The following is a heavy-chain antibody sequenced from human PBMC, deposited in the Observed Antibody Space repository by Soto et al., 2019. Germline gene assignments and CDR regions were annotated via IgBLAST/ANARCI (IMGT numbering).Heavy chain of an antibody. CDR2: ISGSGGST. D-gene: IGHD1-26*01. CDR3: AKRSVWGGSSSTEYYYYYGMDV. J-gene: IGHJ6*02. V-gene: IGHV3-23*01. CDR1: GFTFSSYA. Sequence: PGGSLRLSCAASGFTFSSYAMSWVRQAPGKGLEWVSAISGSGGSTYYADSVKGRFTISRDNSKNTLYLQMNSLRAEDTAVYYCAKRSVWGGSSSTEYYYYYGMDVWGQGTTVTVSS.